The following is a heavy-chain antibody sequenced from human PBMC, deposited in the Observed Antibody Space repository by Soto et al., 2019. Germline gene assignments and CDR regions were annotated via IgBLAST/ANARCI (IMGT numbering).Heavy chain of an antibody. CDR2: IYSGGST. J-gene: IGHJ6*03. Sequence: GGSLRLSCAASGFTVSSNYMSWVRQAPGKGLEWVSVIYSGGSTYYADSVKGRFTISRDNSKNTLYLQMNSLRAEDTAVYYCAREEGGSGRHKGLGYYYYYMDVWGKGTTVTVSS. CDR3: AREEGGSGRHKGLGYYYYYMDV. CDR1: GFTVSSNY. V-gene: IGHV3-66*01. D-gene: IGHD3-10*01.